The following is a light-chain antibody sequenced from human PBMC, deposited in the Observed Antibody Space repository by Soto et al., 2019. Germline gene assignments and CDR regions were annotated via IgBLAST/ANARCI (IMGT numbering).Light chain of an antibody. J-gene: IGKJ2*01. CDR3: QQTYSTLYT. V-gene: IGKV1-39*01. CDR2: AAS. Sequence: DLQMTQSPSSLSASVGDRVTITCRASQSISGYLNWYQQRPGKAPKLLIYAASSLQSGVPSRFSGSESGSDFTLTISSLLPEDFATYYCQQTYSTLYTFGQGTKLEIK. CDR1: QSISGY.